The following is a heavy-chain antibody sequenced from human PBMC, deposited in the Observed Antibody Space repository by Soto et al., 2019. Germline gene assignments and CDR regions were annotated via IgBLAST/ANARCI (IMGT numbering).Heavy chain of an antibody. D-gene: IGHD6-13*01. CDR3: ARTTYSSSWGAVDI. V-gene: IGHV1-18*01. CDR2: ISDHNGYT. J-gene: IGHJ3*02. CDR1: GYTFTSYG. Sequence: QVQLVQSRTEVKKPGASVKDSCKASGYTFTSYGFSWVRLAPGQGLEWMGWISDHNGYTNYAQQFQGRDTRTTDTSTSAAYMELRSLRSDDTAVYYCARTTYSSSWGAVDIWGEGTMVTVSS.